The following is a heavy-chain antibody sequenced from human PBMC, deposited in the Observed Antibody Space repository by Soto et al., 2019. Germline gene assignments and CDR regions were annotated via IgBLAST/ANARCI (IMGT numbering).Heavy chain of an antibody. J-gene: IGHJ4*02. CDR2: ISHSGST. Sequence: SETLSLTCAVYGGSFSGYYWSWIRQPPGKGLEWIGEISHSGSTNYNPSLKSRVTISVDTSKNQFSLKLSSVTAADTAVYYCASIPLSAVVVAAYYWGQGTLVTVSS. V-gene: IGHV4-34*01. D-gene: IGHD2-15*01. CDR1: GGSFSGYY. CDR3: ASIPLSAVVVAAYY.